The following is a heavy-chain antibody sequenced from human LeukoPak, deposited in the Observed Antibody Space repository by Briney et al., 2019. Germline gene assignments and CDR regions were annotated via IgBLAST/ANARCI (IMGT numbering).Heavy chain of an antibody. CDR1: GFTVSSNY. CDR2: IYTGGTT. D-gene: IGHD3-9*01. J-gene: IGHJ5*02. V-gene: IGHV3-53*01. CDR3: ARGSEGYDILTGYYTNWFDP. Sequence: GGSLRLSCAASGFTVSSNYMSWVRQAPGKGLEWVSFIYTGGTTYYADSVRGRFTISRDNSKNTLYLQMNSLRAEDTAVYYCARGSEGYDILTGYYTNWFDPWGQGTLVTVSS.